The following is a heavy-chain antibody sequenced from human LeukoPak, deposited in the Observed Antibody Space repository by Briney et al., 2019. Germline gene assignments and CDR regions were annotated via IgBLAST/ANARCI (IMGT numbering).Heavy chain of an antibody. J-gene: IGHJ4*02. CDR3: ARGYDSSGYYYGDY. V-gene: IGHV1-18*01. CDR2: ISAYNGNT. CDR1: GYTFTSYG. Sequence: ASVKVSCKASGYTFTSYGISWVRQAPGQGLEWMGWISAYNGNTNYAQKLQGRVTMTTDASTTTAYMELRSLRPDDTAVYYCARGYDSSGYYYGDYWGQGTLVTVSS. D-gene: IGHD3-22*01.